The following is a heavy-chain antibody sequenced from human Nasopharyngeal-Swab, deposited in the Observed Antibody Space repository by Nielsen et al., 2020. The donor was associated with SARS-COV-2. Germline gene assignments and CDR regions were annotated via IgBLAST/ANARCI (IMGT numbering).Heavy chain of an antibody. J-gene: IGHJ6*02. V-gene: IGHV4-61*01. CDR3: ASIVGAVGTIAMDV. Sequence: SEILSLTCTVSGGSVSSGSYYWSWIRQPPGKGLEWIGYIYYSGSPNYKPSLKSRVTISVDTSKNQFSLKLNSVTAADTAVYYCASIVGAVGTIAMDVWGQGTTVTVSS. CDR1: GGSVSSGSYY. D-gene: IGHD6-13*01. CDR2: IYYSGSP.